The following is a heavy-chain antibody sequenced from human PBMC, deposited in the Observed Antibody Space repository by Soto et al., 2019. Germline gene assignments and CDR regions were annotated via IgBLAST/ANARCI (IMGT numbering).Heavy chain of an antibody. CDR2: IIPIFATA. J-gene: IGHJ6*02. V-gene: IGHV1-69*12. D-gene: IGHD3-16*01. CDR3: AQCLLGVNYYYGMDV. Sequence: QVQLVKSGAEVKKPGSSVKVSCKASGGTFSSYAINWVRQAPGQGLEWMGGIIPIFATADYAQKFQGRVTITADESTSTAYMELSSLRSEDTAVYYCAQCLLGVNYYYGMDVWGQGTTVTVSS. CDR1: GGTFSSYA.